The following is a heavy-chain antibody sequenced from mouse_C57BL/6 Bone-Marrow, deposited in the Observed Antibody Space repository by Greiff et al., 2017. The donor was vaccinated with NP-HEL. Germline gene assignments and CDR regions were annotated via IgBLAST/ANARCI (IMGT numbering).Heavy chain of an antibody. CDR2: IRSKSNNYAT. CDR1: GFSFTTYA. D-gene: IGHD2-3*01. Sequence: EVQLVESGGGLVQPKGSLKLSCAASGFSFTTYAMNWVRQAPGKGLEWVARIRSKSNNYATYYADSVKDRFTISRDDSESMLYLQMNNLKTEDTAMYYCVRPSYDGSFDYWGQGTTLTVSS. V-gene: IGHV10-1*01. CDR3: VRPSYDGSFDY. J-gene: IGHJ2*01.